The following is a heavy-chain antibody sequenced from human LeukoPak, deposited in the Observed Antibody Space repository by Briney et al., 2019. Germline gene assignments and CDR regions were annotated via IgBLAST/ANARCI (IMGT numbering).Heavy chain of an antibody. CDR3: AREGADIVGATWGIDY. CDR1: GGSFNAYY. CDR2: INHSGTT. Sequence: PSETLSLTCAVYGGSFNAYYWSWIRQPPGKGLEWIGEINHSGTTYYNPSLKSRVTISVDTSKNQFSLKLSSVTAADTAVYYCAREGADIVGATWGIDYWGQGTLVTVSS. V-gene: IGHV4-34*01. J-gene: IGHJ4*02. D-gene: IGHD1-26*01.